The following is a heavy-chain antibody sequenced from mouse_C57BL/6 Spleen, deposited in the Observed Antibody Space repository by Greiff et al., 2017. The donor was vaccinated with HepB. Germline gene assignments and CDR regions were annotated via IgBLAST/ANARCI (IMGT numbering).Heavy chain of an antibody. V-gene: IGHV3-6*01. J-gene: IGHJ3*01. Sequence: VQLQQSGPGLVKPSQSLSLTCSVTGYSITSGYYWNWIRQFPGNKLEWMGYISYDGSNNYNPSLKNRISITRDTSKNQFFLKLNSVTTEDTATYYCARDYDYEGFAYWGQGTLVTVSA. CDR3: ARDYDYEGFAY. D-gene: IGHD2-4*01. CDR2: ISYDGSN. CDR1: GYSITSGYY.